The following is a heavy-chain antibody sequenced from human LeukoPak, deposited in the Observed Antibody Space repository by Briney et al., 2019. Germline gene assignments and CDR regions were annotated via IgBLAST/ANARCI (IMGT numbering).Heavy chain of an antibody. Sequence: PGGSLRLSCAASGFTFISYGMHWVRQAPGKGLEWVTVISYDGSNKYHADSVKGRFTISRDNSKNTLYLEMNSLRAEDTAVYHCAKDRTGGSLRIPDYWGQGTLVTVSS. J-gene: IGHJ4*02. D-gene: IGHD3-10*01. V-gene: IGHV3-30*18. CDR1: GFTFISYG. CDR2: ISYDGSNK. CDR3: AKDRTGGSLRIPDY.